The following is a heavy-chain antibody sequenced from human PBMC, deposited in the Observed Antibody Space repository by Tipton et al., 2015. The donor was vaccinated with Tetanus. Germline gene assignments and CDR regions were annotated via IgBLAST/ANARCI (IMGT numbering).Heavy chain of an antibody. V-gene: IGHV4-34*01. CDR1: GGSFSGHY. Sequence: TLSLTCTVSGGSFSGHYWSWIRQPRGEGLEWIGEINPSGGASYNPSIKSRVTISVDTSKNQFSLKLTSVTAADPAVYYCARPVKQWLVPVDSWGQGTLVTVSS. CDR3: ARPVKQWLVPVDS. J-gene: IGHJ4*02. D-gene: IGHD6-19*01. CDR2: INPSGGA.